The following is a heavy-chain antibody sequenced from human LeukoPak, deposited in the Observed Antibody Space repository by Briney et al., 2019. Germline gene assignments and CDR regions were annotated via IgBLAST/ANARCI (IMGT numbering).Heavy chain of an antibody. CDR1: GGTFSSYA. CDR2: ITPIFGTA. CDR3: ARTITIFGVGFDY. V-gene: IGHV1-69*05. J-gene: IGHJ4*02. Sequence: RASVKVSCKASGGTFSSYAISWVRQAPGQGLEWMGGITPIFGTANYAQKFQGRVTITTDESTSTAYMELSSLRSEDTAVYYCARTITIFGVGFDYWGQGTLVTVSS. D-gene: IGHD3-3*01.